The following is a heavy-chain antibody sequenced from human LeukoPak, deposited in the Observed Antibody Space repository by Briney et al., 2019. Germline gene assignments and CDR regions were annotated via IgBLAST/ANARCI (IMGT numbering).Heavy chain of an antibody. CDR3: ARGSLYVWGSYRYLGTQITYFDY. V-gene: IGHV3-48*03. D-gene: IGHD3-16*02. CDR2: ISSSGSTI. Sequence: GGSLRLSCAASGFTFSSYEMNWVRQAPGKGLEWVSYISSSGSTIYYADSVKGRFTISRDNAKNSLYLQMNSLRAEDTAVYYCARGSLYVWGSYRYLGTQITYFDYWGQGTLVTVSS. J-gene: IGHJ4*02. CDR1: GFTFSSYE.